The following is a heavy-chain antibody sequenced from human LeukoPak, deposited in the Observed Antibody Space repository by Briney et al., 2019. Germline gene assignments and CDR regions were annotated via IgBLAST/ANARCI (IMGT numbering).Heavy chain of an antibody. CDR1: GLTFSSYS. J-gene: IGHJ6*04. CDR2: ISSSSSYI. Sequence: GGSLRLSCAASGLTFSSYSMNWVRQAPGKGLEWVSSISSSSSYIYYADSVKGRFTISRDNAKNSLYLQMNSLRAEDTAVYYCARSRGPYSSGWYGNVWGKGTTVTVSS. V-gene: IGHV3-21*01. D-gene: IGHD6-19*01. CDR3: ARSRGPYSSGWYGNV.